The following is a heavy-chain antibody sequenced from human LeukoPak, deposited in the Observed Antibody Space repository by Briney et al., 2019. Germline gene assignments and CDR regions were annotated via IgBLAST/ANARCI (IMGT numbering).Heavy chain of an antibody. D-gene: IGHD3-10*01. CDR1: GFTFSTSA. Sequence: GGSLRLSCAASGFTFSTSAMNWVRQVPGKGLEWVSSIDYDSSHIYYAASVRGRFTISRDNAKNTLYLQMNSLRDEDTAVYYCVRGQTIDYWGQGTLVTVSS. CDR3: VRGQTIDY. J-gene: IGHJ4*02. CDR2: IDYDSSHI. V-gene: IGHV3-21*01.